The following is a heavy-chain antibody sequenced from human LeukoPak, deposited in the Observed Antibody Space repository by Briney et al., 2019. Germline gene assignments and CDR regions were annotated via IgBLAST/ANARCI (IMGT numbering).Heavy chain of an antibody. J-gene: IGHJ4*02. CDR1: GGSISSGGYS. CDR2: IYHSGST. CDR3: ARGDGYNYY. V-gene: IGHV4-30-2*01. D-gene: IGHD5-24*01. Sequence: PSETLSLTCAVSGGSISSGGYSWSWIRQPPGKGLEWIGYIYHSGSTYYNPSLKSRVTISVDRSKNQFSLKLSSVTAADTAVYYCARGDGYNYYWGQGTLVTVSS.